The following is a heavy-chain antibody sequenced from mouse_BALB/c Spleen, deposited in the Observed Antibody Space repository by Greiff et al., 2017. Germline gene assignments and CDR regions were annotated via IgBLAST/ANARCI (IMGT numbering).Heavy chain of an antibody. J-gene: IGHJ2*01. V-gene: IGHV2-6-6*01. CDR1: GFSLTNSG. CDR2: IWGDGST. D-gene: IGHD1-1*01. Sequence: VHLVESGPGLVAPSQSLSITCTVSGFSLTNSGVHWVRQSPGKGLEWLGVIWGDGSTNYNSAFKSRLSISKDNSKSKVFLKMNSLQTDDTARYYCAKGGTVVATDFDYWGQGTTLTVSS. CDR3: AKGGTVVATDFDY.